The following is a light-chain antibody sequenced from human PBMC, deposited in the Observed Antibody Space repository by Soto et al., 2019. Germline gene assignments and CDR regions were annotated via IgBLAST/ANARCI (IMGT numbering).Light chain of an antibody. V-gene: IGLV1-44*01. CDR1: SSNIGSNT. CDR2: SNN. Sequence: QSVLTQPPSASGTPGQRVTISCSGSSSNIGSNTVNWYQQLPGTAPKLLIYSNNQRPSGVPDRVSGSKSGTSASLDISGLQSEDGTDYYCAAWDDSLNGLYVFGTGTKVTVL. J-gene: IGLJ1*01. CDR3: AAWDDSLNGLYV.